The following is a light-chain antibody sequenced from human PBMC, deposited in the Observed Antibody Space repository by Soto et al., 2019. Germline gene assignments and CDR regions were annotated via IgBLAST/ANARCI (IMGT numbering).Light chain of an antibody. CDR2: GAS. J-gene: IGKJ5*01. V-gene: IGKV3-15*01. Sequence: EIVMTQSPVTLSVSPGERATLSCRASQSISNKLAWYQQKPGQAPRLLIYGASTRATGIPARFSGSGSGTDFTLTISSLQSEDFAVCFCQQYDNWPPITFGQGTRLEIK. CDR3: QQYDNWPPIT. CDR1: QSISNK.